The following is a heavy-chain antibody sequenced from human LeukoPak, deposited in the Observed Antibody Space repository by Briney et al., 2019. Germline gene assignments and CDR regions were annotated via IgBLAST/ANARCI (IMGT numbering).Heavy chain of an antibody. J-gene: IGHJ4*02. V-gene: IGHV3-21*04. Sequence: GGSLRLSCAASGFTFSTYSMNWVRQAPGQGLEWVSSISSRSSDIYYADSVKGRFTISRDNAKNSLYLQLSSLKADDTAVYYCAKTRKWIDYWGQGTLVTVSS. CDR3: AKTRKWIDY. CDR2: ISSRSSDI. CDR1: GFTFSTYS. D-gene: IGHD2-8*01.